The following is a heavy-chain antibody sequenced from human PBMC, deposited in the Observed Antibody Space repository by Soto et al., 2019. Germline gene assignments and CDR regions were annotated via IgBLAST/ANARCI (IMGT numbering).Heavy chain of an antibody. J-gene: IGHJ4*02. CDR2: MSYDEGRK. CDR1: GFTVSNYG. Sequence: VQLVESGGGVVQPGRSLRLSCAASGFTVSNYGMHWVRQAPGKGLEWVAVMSYDEGRKYYADSVKGRFNISRDNSKNTLYLQMDSLTSEDTAMYYCARVEMATIWFFDYWGQGTLVTVSA. V-gene: IGHV3-30-3*01. D-gene: IGHD3-10*01. CDR3: ARVEMATIWFFDY.